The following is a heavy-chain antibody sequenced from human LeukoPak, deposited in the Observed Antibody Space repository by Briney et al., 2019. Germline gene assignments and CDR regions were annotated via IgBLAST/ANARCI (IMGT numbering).Heavy chain of an antibody. D-gene: IGHD2-21*02. CDR1: GYTFTGYY. V-gene: IGHV1-2*02. Sequence: ASVKVSCKASGYTFTGYYMHWVRQAPGQGLEWMRWINPNSGGTNYAQKFQGRVTMTRDTSINTAYIELSRLRSDDTAVYYCARLCGAACYTPASDYWGQGTLVTVSS. CDR2: INPNSGGT. J-gene: IGHJ4*02. CDR3: ARLCGAACYTPASDY.